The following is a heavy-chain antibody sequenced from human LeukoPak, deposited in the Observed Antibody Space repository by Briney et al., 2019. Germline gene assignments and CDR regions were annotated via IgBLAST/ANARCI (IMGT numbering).Heavy chain of an antibody. Sequence: ASVKVSFKASGYTFTKYYIHWVRQAPGQGREWMGRVNPSGGSTTYAQKFQGRVTMTRDTSTSTLYMELSSLRSEDTAVYYCARDATLNSFDFWGQGTLVTVSS. D-gene: IGHD2-15*01. J-gene: IGHJ4*02. CDR1: GYTFTKYY. CDR2: VNPSGGST. V-gene: IGHV1-46*01. CDR3: ARDATLNSFDF.